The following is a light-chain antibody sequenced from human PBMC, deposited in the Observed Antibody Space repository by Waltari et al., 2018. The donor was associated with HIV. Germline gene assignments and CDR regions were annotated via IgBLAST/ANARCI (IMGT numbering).Light chain of an antibody. CDR1: ESLLRDNGHNY. CDR3: MQAHQIPIT. Sequence: EIVMTQSPLSLAVTPGEPAPISCRSSESLLRDNGHNYLDWFLQKPGQSPQLLIYLGSMRASGVPDRFRGSGSGTDFTLRISKVEAEDVGTYYCMQAHQIPITFGPGTKLHIK. V-gene: IGKV2-28*01. CDR2: LGS. J-gene: IGKJ3*01.